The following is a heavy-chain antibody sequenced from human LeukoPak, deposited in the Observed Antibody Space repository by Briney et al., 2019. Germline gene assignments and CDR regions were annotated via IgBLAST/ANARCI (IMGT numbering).Heavy chain of an antibody. CDR2: ISSSSSYI. CDR1: GFTFSSYS. Sequence: GGSLRLSCAASGFTFSSYSMNWVRQAPGKGLEWVSSISSSSSYIYYADSVKGLFTISRDNAKNSLYLQMNSLRAEDTAVYYCARCRGGGNSSSWYTLGGYYYYYMDVWGKGTTVTVSS. J-gene: IGHJ6*03. D-gene: IGHD6-13*01. CDR3: ARCRGGGNSSSWYTLGGYYYYYMDV. V-gene: IGHV3-21*01.